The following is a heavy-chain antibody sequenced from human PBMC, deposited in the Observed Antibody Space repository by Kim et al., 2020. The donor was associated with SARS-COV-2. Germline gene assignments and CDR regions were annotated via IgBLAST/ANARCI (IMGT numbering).Heavy chain of an antibody. V-gene: IGHV1-2*02. D-gene: IGHD3-3*01. CDR1: GYTFTNYY. CDR3: ARDRFDDYWSAYYVGTFYFDY. J-gene: IGHJ4*02. CDR2: INPNRGGT. Sequence: ASVKVSCKSSGYTFTNYYIHWVRQAPGQGLEWMGWINPNRGGTNYAQDFQGRVTMTRDTSTTTAYMELGSLRSDDTAVYYCARDRFDDYWSAYYVGTFYFDYWGQGTLVTVSS.